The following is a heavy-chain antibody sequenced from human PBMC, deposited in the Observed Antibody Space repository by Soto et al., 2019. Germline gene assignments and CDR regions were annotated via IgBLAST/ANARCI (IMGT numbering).Heavy chain of an antibody. V-gene: IGHV1-46*03. CDR2: INPNGGST. D-gene: IGHD5-12*01. CDR3: GREQGLRPGGGGTEPLDI. Sequence: QVQLVQSGAEVKKPGASVKISCEASGYSFTSQYVHWVRQAPGQGLEWMGIINPNGGSTTYAQKFQGRGPMARDTSTSKVYRELRRLPSGETAVYYCGREQGLRPGGGGTEPLDIWGQGTMVTVAS. J-gene: IGHJ3*02. CDR1: GYSFTSQY.